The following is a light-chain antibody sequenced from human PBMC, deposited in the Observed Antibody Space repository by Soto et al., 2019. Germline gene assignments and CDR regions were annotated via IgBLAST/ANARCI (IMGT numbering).Light chain of an antibody. CDR3: QQYVSSPWA. V-gene: IGKV3-20*01. CDR2: GAS. CDR1: QSVSSPF. J-gene: IGKJ1*01. Sequence: EIVLAQSPGTLSLSPGESATLSCRASQSVSSPFLAWYQQKAGQVPRLLIYGASRRATGIPDRFSGSGSGTDFTLTISRLEPEDFAVYYCQQYVSSPWAFGQGTKVDIK.